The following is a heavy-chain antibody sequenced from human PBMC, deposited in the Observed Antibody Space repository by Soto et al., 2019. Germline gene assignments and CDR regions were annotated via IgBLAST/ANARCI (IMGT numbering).Heavy chain of an antibody. D-gene: IGHD3-22*01. CDR2: IGSSSSYI. Sequence: EVQLVESGGGLVKPGGSLRLSCAASGFTFSSYSRNWVRQAPGKGLEWVSSIGSSSSYIYYADSVKGRFPISRDNAKNSLYLQMNSMRAEDTAVYYCARDIIGGGYYWSVKPSYYYYGMDVWGQGTTVTVSS. J-gene: IGHJ6*02. CDR3: ARDIIGGGYYWSVKPSYYYYGMDV. V-gene: IGHV3-21*01. CDR1: GFTFSSYS.